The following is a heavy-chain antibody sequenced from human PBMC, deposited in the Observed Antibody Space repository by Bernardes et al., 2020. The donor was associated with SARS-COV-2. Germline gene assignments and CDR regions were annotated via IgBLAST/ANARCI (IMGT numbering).Heavy chain of an antibody. Sequence: GGSLRLSCAASGFTFRSYAMNWVRQAPGKGLEWISAISGSGGSTYYADSVKGRFTISRDNSKNTLYLQMNSLRVEDTAIYYCALGSGANMGINYWGQGTLVTVSS. V-gene: IGHV3-23*01. D-gene: IGHD3-10*02. CDR1: GFTFRSYA. CDR2: ISGSGGST. J-gene: IGHJ4*02. CDR3: ALGSGANMGINY.